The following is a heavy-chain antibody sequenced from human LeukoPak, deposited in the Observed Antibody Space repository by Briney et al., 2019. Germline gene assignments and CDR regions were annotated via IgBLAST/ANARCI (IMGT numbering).Heavy chain of an antibody. J-gene: IGHJ3*02. D-gene: IGHD2-21*02. CDR2: IYYSGST. CDR3: ARTNCGGDCYSPGAFDI. CDR1: GGSISSYY. V-gene: IGHV4-59*01. Sequence: PSETLSLTCTVSGGSISSYYWSWIRQPAGKGLEWIGYIYYSGSTNYNPSLKSRVTISVDTSKNQFSLKLSSVTAADTAVYYCARTNCGGDCYSPGAFDIWGQGTMVTVSS.